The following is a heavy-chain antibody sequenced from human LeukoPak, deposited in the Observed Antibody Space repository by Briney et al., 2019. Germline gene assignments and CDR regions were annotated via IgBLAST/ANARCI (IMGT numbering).Heavy chain of an antibody. CDR1: GFTVSSNY. V-gene: IGHV3-53*01. J-gene: IGHJ4*02. D-gene: IGHD3-22*01. CDR3: ARDHYDSSGYGLDY. Sequence: PGGSLRLSCAASGFTVSSNYMSWVRQAPGKGLEWVSVIYSGGSTYYADSVKGRFTISRDNSKNTLYLQMNSLRAEDTAVYYCARDHYDSSGYGLDYWGQGTLVTVSS. CDR2: IYSGGST.